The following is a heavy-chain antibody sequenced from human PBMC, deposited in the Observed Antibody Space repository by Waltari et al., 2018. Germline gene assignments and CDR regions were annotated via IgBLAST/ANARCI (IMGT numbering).Heavy chain of an antibody. D-gene: IGHD7-27*01. CDR3: ARGSGVDY. Sequence: FSAYGMNWVRQGPGKGLEGVSSISDAGGIINYADSVKGRFTISRDNSKNTLYLQMNSLRAEDTAVYYCARGSGVDYWGQGTLVTISS. CDR1: FSAYG. J-gene: IGHJ4*02. V-gene: IGHV3-23*01. CDR2: ISDAGGII.